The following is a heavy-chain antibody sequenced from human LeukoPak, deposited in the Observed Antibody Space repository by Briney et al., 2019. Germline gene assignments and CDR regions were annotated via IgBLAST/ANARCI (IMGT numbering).Heavy chain of an antibody. CDR3: ARDKGPYWYFDL. CDR2: IYNSGST. CDR1: DGSITTYY. Sequence: SETLSLTCTVSDGSITTYYWNWIRQPPGQGLDLIGNIYNSGSTDYNPSLKSRVTISVNTSKNQISLKLSSVTAADTAVYYCARDKGPYWYFDLWGRGTLVTVSS. V-gene: IGHV4-59*01. J-gene: IGHJ2*01.